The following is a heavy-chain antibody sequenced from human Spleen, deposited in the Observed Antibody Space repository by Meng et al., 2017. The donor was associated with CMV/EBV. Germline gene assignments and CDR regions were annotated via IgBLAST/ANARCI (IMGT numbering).Heavy chain of an antibody. CDR3: ARESASYVSYGMDV. V-gene: IGHV1-18*01. J-gene: IGHJ6*02. CDR1: GYTFTSYG. Sequence: ASVKVSCKASGYTFTSYGISWVRQAPGQGLEWMGWISAYNGNTNYAQKLQSRVTMTTDTSTSTAYMELRSLRSDDTAVYYCARESASYVSYGMDVWGQGTTVTVSS. CDR2: ISAYNGNT. D-gene: IGHD3-16*01.